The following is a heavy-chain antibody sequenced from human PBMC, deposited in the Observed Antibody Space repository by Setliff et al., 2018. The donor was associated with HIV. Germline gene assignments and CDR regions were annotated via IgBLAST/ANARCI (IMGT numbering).Heavy chain of an antibody. CDR2: INSNTGNP. D-gene: IGHD3-22*01. CDR3: ARGDYCDSTGYEGLDS. Sequence: ASVKVSCKASGYTFTSYAMNWVRQAPGQGLEWMGWINSNTGNPTYAQGFTGRFVFSLDTSVSTAYLQISSLKAEDTAVYYCARGDYCDSTGYEGLDSWGRGTLVTVSS. V-gene: IGHV7-4-1*02. J-gene: IGHJ4*02. CDR1: GYTFTSYA.